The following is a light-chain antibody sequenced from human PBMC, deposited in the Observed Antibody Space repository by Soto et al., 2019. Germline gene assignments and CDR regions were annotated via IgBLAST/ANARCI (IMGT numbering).Light chain of an antibody. J-gene: IGLJ3*02. V-gene: IGLV1-44*01. CDR1: SSNIESNT. Sequence: QSVLTQPPSASGTPGQRVTISCSGSSSNIESNTVNWYQQLPGTAPKLLMYSNNQRSSGVPDRFSGSKSGTSASLAISGLQSEDEADYYCAAWDDSLSGWVFGGGTKVTVL. CDR2: SNN. CDR3: AAWDDSLSGWV.